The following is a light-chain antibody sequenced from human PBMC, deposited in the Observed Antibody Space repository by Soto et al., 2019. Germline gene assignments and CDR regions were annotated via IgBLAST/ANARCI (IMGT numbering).Light chain of an antibody. Sequence: DIQMTQSPSTLSASVGDRVTITCRANQSISTWLAWYQQKPGKAPNLLIYKASRLETGVPSRFSGSGSGTEFTLTISSLQPDDFATYYCQQYNSYSFGQGTKVDIK. V-gene: IGKV1-5*03. CDR3: QQYNSYS. CDR2: KAS. CDR1: QSISTW. J-gene: IGKJ1*01.